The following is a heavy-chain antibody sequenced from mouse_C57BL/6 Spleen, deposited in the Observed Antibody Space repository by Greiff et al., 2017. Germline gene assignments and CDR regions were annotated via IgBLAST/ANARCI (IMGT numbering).Heavy chain of an antibody. J-gene: IGHJ2*01. D-gene: IGHD1-1*01. CDR2: LNPSNGGT. Sequence: QVQLQQPGTELVKPGASVKLSCTASGYTFTSYWMHWVKQRPGQGLEWIGNLNPSNGGTTYNEKFKSNATLTVDKSSSTAYMQLSSLTSEDSAVYYCARSEITTVVCDYWGQGTTLTVSS. V-gene: IGHV1-53*01. CDR3: ARSEITTVVCDY. CDR1: GYTFTSYW.